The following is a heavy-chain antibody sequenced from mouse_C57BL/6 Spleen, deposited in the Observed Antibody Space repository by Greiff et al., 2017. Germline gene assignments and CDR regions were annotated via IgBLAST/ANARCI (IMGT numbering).Heavy chain of an antibody. CDR2: IWSGGST. J-gene: IGHJ3*01. CDR3: ARNWDYYGYDVLFAY. Sequence: QVQLKESGPGLVQPSQSLSITCTVSGFSLTSYGVHWVRQSPGKGLEWLGGIWSGGSTDYNAAFISRLSISKDNSKSQVFFKMNSLQADDTAIYYCARNWDYYGYDVLFAYWGQGTLVTVSA. CDR1: GFSLTSYG. V-gene: IGHV2-2*01. D-gene: IGHD2-2*01.